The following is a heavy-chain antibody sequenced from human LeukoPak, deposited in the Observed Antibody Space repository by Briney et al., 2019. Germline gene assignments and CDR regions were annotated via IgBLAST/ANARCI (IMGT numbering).Heavy chain of an antibody. D-gene: IGHD2-2*01. CDR1: GYTFTSYG. Sequence: ASVKVSCKASGYTFTSYGISWVRQAPGQGLEWMGWISAYNGNTNYAQKLQGRVTMTTDTSTSTAYMELRSLRSNDTAVYYCARDGWDIVVVPAAGGWFDPWGQGTLVTVSS. CDR2: ISAYNGNT. CDR3: ARDGWDIVVVPAAGGWFDP. J-gene: IGHJ5*02. V-gene: IGHV1-18*01.